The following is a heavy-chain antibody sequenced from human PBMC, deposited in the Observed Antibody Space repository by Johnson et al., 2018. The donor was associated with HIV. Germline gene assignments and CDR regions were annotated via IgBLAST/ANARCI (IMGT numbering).Heavy chain of an antibody. V-gene: IGHV3-30*04. J-gene: IGHJ3*02. Sequence: QVQLVESGGGVVQPGRSLRLSCVASGFTFSSYTMHWVRQAPGKGLEWVAVISYDGSNKYYADSVKGRFTVSRDNSKNTLYLQMNSLRADDTAVYYCAKESETYGGNIGFQHAFDIWGQGTMVTVSS. CDR3: AKESETYGGNIGFQHAFDI. CDR2: ISYDGSNK. D-gene: IGHD4-23*01. CDR1: GFTFSSYT.